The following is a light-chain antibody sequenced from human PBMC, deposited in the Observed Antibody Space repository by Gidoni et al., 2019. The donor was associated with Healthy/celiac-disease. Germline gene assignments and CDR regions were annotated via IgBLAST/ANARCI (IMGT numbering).Light chain of an antibody. Sequence: EIVLTQSPGTLSLSPGERATLSCRASQSVSSSYLAWYQQKPGQAPRLLIYGASSRATGIPDRFSGSGSGTDFTLPISRLEPEDFAVYYCQQYGSSPVTFGQGTKLEIK. V-gene: IGKV3-20*01. CDR2: GAS. J-gene: IGKJ2*01. CDR1: QSVSSSY. CDR3: QQYGSSPVT.